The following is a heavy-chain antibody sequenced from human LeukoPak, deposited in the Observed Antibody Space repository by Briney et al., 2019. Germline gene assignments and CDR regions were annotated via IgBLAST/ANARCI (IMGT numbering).Heavy chain of an antibody. D-gene: IGHD3-10*01. V-gene: IGHV1-18*01. Sequence: ASVKVSCKASGYTFTSHGISWVRLAPGQGLEWMGWISAYNGKIKYSEKFEDRVILTTDTSTSTAYMELRNLRSDDTAMYYCARDMVVVLLWVGESSDSKDKWVDPWGQGTLVTVSS. CDR2: ISAYNGKI. J-gene: IGHJ5*02. CDR1: GYTFTSHG. CDR3: ARDMVVVLLWVGESSDSKDKWVDP.